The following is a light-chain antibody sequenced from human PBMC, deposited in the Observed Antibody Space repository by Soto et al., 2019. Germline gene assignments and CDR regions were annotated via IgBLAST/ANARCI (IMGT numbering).Light chain of an antibody. CDR3: LQDINYPWT. Sequence: IHMTLCPPTLAASFSDRVTISCRASQGIGNALGWYQQKPGKPPKVLIYGASNLQSGVPPRFSGSGSGTDFTLAISSLQPEDSATYYCLQDINYPWTFGQGTKVDIK. J-gene: IGKJ1*01. V-gene: IGKV1-6*02. CDR2: GAS. CDR1: QGIGNA.